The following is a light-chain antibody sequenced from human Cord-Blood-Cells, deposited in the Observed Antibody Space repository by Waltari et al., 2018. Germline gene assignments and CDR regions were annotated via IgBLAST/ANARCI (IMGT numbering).Light chain of an antibody. V-gene: IGLV2-14*03. J-gene: IGLJ1*01. CDR3: SSYTSSSYV. CDR2: DVS. CDR1: SSDVGGYNY. Sequence: QSVLPQPASTSGSPGQSITISCTGTSSDVGGYNYVPWYQQHPGKAPKLMIYDVSNRPSGVSNRFSGSKSGNTASLTISGLQAEDEADYYGSSYTSSSYVFGTGTKVTVL.